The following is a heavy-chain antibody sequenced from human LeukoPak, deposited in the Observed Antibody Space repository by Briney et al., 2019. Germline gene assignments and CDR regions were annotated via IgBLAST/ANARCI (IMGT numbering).Heavy chain of an antibody. V-gene: IGHV3-21*01. CDR2: ISSSSSYI. D-gene: IGHD5-12*01. CDR1: GFTFSSYS. J-gene: IGHJ4*02. CDR3: ARDRGYGGYEEAGY. Sequence: GGSLRLSCAASGFTFSSYSMNWVRQAPGKGLEWVSSISSSSSYIYYADSVKGRFTISRDNAKNSLYLQMNSLRGEDTAVYYCARDRGYGGYEEAGYWGQGTLVTVSS.